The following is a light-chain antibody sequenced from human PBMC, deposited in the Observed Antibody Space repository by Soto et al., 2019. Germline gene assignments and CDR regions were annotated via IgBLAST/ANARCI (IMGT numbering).Light chain of an antibody. CDR3: TSYAGGNNV. CDR2: EVN. Sequence: QSALTQPPSASGSPGQSVTISCTGTSTDVGGYDYVSWYQQHPGKVPKLMIYEVNKRPSGVPDRFSGSKSGNTASLTVSGLQHEAEADYYCTSYAGGNNVFGTGTKLTVL. J-gene: IGLJ1*01. CDR1: STDVGGYDY. V-gene: IGLV2-8*01.